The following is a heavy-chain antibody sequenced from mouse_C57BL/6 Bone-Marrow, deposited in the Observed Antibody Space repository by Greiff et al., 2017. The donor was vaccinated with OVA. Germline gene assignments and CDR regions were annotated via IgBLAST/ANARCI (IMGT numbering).Heavy chain of an antibody. CDR1: GYTFTDYN. CDR2: INPNNGGT. D-gene: IGHD1-1*01. J-gene: IGHJ1*03. V-gene: IGHV1-18*01. Sequence: VQLKESGPELVKPGASVKIPCKASGYTFTDYNMDWVKQSHGKSLEWIGDINPNNGGTIYNQKFKGKATLTVDKSSSTAYMELRSLTSEDTAVYYCAREFIYYYGSSYWYFDVWGTGTTVTVSS. CDR3: AREFIYYYGSSYWYFDV.